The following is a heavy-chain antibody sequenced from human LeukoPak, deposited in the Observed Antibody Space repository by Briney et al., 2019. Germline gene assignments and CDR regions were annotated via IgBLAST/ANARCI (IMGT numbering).Heavy chain of an antibody. D-gene: IGHD5-18*01. CDR2: IWYDGSNK. Sequence: GGSLRLSCAASGFTFSSYGMHWVRQAPGKGLEWVAVIWYDGSNKYYADSVKGRFTISRDNSKNTLYLQMNSLRAEDTAVYYCASWWIQLWSSGLWGQGTLVTVSS. CDR3: ASWWIQLWSSGL. CDR1: GFTFSSYG. V-gene: IGHV3-33*01. J-gene: IGHJ4*02.